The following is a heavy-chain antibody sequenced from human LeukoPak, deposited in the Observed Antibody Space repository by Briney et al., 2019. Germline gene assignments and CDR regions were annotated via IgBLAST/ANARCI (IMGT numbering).Heavy chain of an antibody. V-gene: IGHV3-23*01. CDR1: GFTFSSYA. CDR3: AKARGYSKDAFDI. CDR2: ISGSGGST. Sequence: GGSLRLSCAASGFTFSSYAMSWVRQAPGKGLEWVSAISGSGGSTYYADSVKGRFTVSRDNSKNTLYLQMNSLRAEDTAVYYCAKARGYSKDAFDIWGQGTMVTVSS. J-gene: IGHJ3*02. D-gene: IGHD2-15*01.